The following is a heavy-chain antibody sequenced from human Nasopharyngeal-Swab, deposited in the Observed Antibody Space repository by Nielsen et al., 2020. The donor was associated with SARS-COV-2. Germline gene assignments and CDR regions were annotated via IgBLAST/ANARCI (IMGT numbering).Heavy chain of an antibody. CDR1: GFTFSSYA. CDR3: ARGPKRITIFGVVNRYYYYMDV. D-gene: IGHD3-3*01. J-gene: IGHJ6*03. V-gene: IGHV3-64*01. Sequence: GSLRLSCAASGFTFSSYAMHWVRQAPGKGLEYVSAISSNGGSTYYANSVKGRFTISRDNSKSTLYLQMGSLRAEDMAVYYCARGPKRITIFGVVNRYYYYMDVWGKGTTVTVSS. CDR2: ISSNGGST.